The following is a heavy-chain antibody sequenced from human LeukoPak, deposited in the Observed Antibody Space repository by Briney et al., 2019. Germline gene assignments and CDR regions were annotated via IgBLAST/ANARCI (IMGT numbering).Heavy chain of an antibody. CDR2: INPSSGGT. D-gene: IGHD3-22*01. CDR3: ARDVAYDSSGYYSVDY. CDR1: GYTLTGYY. V-gene: IGHV1-2*06. Sequence: GSVKVSCKASGYTLTGYYMHWVRQAPGQGLEWMGRINPSSGGTNYAQKFQGRVTMTRDTSISTAYMELSRLRSDDTAVYYCARDVAYDSSGYYSVDYWGQGTLVTVSS. J-gene: IGHJ4*02.